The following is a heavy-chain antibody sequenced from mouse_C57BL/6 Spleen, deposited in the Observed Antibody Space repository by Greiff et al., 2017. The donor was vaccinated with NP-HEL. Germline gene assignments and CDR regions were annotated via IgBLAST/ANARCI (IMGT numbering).Heavy chain of an antibody. CDR1: GYAFTNYL. CDR2: INPGSGGT. Sequence: QVQLQQSGAELVRPGTSVKVSCKASGYAFTNYLIEWVKQRPGQGLEWIGVINPGSGGTNYNEKFKGKATLTADKSSSTAYMQLSSLTSEDSAVYFCARHYGSSYGFAYWGQGTLVTVSA. V-gene: IGHV1-54*01. CDR3: ARHYGSSYGFAY. D-gene: IGHD1-1*01. J-gene: IGHJ3*01.